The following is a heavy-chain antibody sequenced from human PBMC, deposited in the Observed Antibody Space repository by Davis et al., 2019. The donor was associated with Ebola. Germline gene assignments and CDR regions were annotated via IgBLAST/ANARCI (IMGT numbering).Heavy chain of an antibody. V-gene: IGHV3-53*01. CDR3: AALGGLYYYYYGMDV. Sequence: GESLKISCAASGFTVSSNYMNWVRQAPGKGLAWVSVIYSGGSKYYADSVKGRFTNPRHNSKNSLYLQMNSLRDEDTAVYYCAALGGLYYYYYGMDVWGQGTTVTVSS. CDR2: IYSGGSK. D-gene: IGHD3-10*01. J-gene: IGHJ6*02. CDR1: GFTVSSNY.